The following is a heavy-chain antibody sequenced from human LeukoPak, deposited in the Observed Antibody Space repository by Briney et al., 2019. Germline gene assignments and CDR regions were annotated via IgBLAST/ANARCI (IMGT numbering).Heavy chain of an antibody. CDR2: ISTYNGNT. CDR3: ARDYSSGWPNFDY. Sequence: ASVKVSCKASGGTFSSYAISWVRQAPGQGLEWMGWISTYNGNTNYAQKVQGRVTMTTDTSTSTAYMELRSLGSDDTAVYYCARDYSSGWPNFDYWGQGTLVTVSS. J-gene: IGHJ4*02. CDR1: GGTFSSYA. V-gene: IGHV1-18*01. D-gene: IGHD6-19*01.